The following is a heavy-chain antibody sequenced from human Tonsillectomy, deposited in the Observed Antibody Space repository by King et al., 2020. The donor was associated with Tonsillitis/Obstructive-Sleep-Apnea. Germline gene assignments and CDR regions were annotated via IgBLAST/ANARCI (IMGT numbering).Heavy chain of an antibody. V-gene: IGHV3-48*02. CDR1: GFIFSSYS. Sequence: VQLVESGGGLVQPGGSPRLSCAASGFIFSSYSMTWVRPAPGKGLEWVSYISTSSGTIYYADSVKGRFPISRDNAKNSLYLQMNSLRDEDTAVYYCARVLGFGSGGSCSHWYFDLWGRGTLVTVSS. CDR2: ISTSSGTI. D-gene: IGHD2-15*01. CDR3: ARVLGFGSGGSCSHWYFDL. J-gene: IGHJ2*01.